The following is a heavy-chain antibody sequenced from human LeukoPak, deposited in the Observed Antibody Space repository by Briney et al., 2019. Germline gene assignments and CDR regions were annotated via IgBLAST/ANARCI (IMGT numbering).Heavy chain of an antibody. J-gene: IGHJ4*02. V-gene: IGHV3-23*01. CDR3: TRGALDGDSGAY. D-gene: IGHD4-17*01. CDR1: GFTFSSYA. CDR2: ISGSGGST. Sequence: GGSLRLSCAASGFTFSSYAMSWVRQAPGKGLEWVSAISGSGGSTYYADSVKGRFTISRDNAKNSLYLQMNSLRAEDTAVYYCTRGALDGDSGAYWGQGTLVTVSS.